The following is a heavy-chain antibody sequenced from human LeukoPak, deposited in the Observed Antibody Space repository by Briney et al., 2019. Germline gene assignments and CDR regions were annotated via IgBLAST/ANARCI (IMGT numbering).Heavy chain of an antibody. CDR3: SKALGYCCSTNFDYYFHY. V-gene: IGHV3-23*01. CDR1: GFTFSNYS. Sequence: PAGALRLSCAASGFTFSNYSMSWVRQAPGRGLQWVSSISGSGGSTNYSDSVKGRFTIFRENSKNTLYLQRHNLEADDTAFYYCSKALGYCCSTNFDYYFHYWGGGSLV. D-gene: IGHD2-2*01. J-gene: IGHJ4*02. CDR2: ISGSGGST.